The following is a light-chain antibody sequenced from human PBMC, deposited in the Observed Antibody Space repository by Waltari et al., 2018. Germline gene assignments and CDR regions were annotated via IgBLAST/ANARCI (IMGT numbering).Light chain of an antibody. CDR3: CSYAGPNTYV. Sequence: QSALTQPASVSGSPGQSITISCTGTSSDVGNFNLVSWYQQHPGKAPKLMIYEVSKRPSGVSDRFSGSKSGTTSSLTISGLQAEDDADYYCCSYAGPNTYVFGTGTKVTVL. J-gene: IGLJ1*01. CDR2: EVS. V-gene: IGLV2-23*02. CDR1: SSDVGNFNL.